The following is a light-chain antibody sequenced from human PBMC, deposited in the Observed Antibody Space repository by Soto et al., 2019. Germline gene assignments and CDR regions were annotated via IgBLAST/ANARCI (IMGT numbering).Light chain of an antibody. V-gene: IGLV2-11*01. CDR2: DVN. CDR3: CSYAGSYTLV. Sequence: QSVLTQPASVSGSPGQSITISCTGTISDVGSYNYVSWYQQYPGKAPKLMIYDVNKRPSGVPDRFSGSKSGNTASLTISGLQAEDEADYYCCSYAGSYTLVFGTGTKVTVL. CDR1: ISDVGSYNY. J-gene: IGLJ1*01.